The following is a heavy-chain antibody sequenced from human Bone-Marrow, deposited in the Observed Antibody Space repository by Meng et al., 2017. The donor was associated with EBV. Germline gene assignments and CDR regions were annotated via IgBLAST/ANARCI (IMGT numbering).Heavy chain of an antibody. V-gene: IGHV3-53*01. CDR3: AARAAGSVHFDY. J-gene: IGHJ4*02. Sequence: EVQVVELVGGLIQPGGSLRLSCAASGFTVSSNYMSWVRQAPGKGLEWVSVIYSGGSTYYADSVKGRFTISRDNSKNTLYLQMNSLRAEDTAVYYCAARAAGSVHFDYWGQGTLVTVSS. D-gene: IGHD6-13*01. CDR1: GFTVSSNY. CDR2: IYSGGST.